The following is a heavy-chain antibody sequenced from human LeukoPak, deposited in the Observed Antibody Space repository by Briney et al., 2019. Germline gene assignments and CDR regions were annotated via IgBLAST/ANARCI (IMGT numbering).Heavy chain of an antibody. V-gene: IGHV1-69*13. Sequence: SVKISCKASGYTFTGYYMHWVRQAPGQGLEWMGGIIPIFGIPDSAQKFQGRLTITADESTTTAYMELSSLRSDDTAIYYCGLSGNYYYYYMDVWGKGTTVTVSS. D-gene: IGHD6-25*01. CDR2: IIPIFGIP. CDR1: GYTFTGYY. CDR3: GLSGNYYYYYMDV. J-gene: IGHJ6*03.